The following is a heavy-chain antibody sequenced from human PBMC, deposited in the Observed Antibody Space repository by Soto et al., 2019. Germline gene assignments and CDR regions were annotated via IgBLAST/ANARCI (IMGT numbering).Heavy chain of an antibody. CDR1: GFTISSNA. Sequence: GGSLRLSCAASGFTISSNAMYWVRQAPGKGLEWVSGISDRGDTTHYADSVKGRCTISRDTSKNTLYLQLNTLRADDTAVYYCAKDKPGTTSFDYWGQGTLVTVSS. D-gene: IGHD1-1*01. V-gene: IGHV3-23*01. CDR2: ISDRGDTT. J-gene: IGHJ4*02. CDR3: AKDKPGTTSFDY.